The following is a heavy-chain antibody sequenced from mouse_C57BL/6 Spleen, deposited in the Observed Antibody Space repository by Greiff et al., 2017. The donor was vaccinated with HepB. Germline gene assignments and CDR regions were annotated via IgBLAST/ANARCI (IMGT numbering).Heavy chain of an antibody. CDR2: IDPNSGGT. CDR3: ASSDYYGSSYIYAMDY. Sequence: VQLQQPGAELVKPGASVKLSCKASGYTFTSYWMHWVKQRPGRGLEWIGRIDPNSGGTKYNEKFKSKATLTVDKPSSTAHMQLSSLTSEDSAVYYCASSDYYGSSYIYAMDYWGQGTSVTVSS. D-gene: IGHD1-1*01. CDR1: GYTFTSYW. J-gene: IGHJ4*01. V-gene: IGHV1-72*01.